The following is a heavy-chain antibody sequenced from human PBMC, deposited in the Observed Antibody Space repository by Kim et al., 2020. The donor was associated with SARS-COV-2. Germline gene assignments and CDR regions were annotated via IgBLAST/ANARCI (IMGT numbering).Heavy chain of an antibody. CDR2: ISSSSSYT. CDR3: ASGGSGAFRNY. Sequence: GGSLRLSCAASGFTFSDYYMSWIRQAPGKGLEWVSYISSSSSYTNYADSVKGRFTISRDNAKNSLYLQMNSLRAEDTAVYYCASGGSGAFRNYWGQGTLVTVSS. J-gene: IGHJ4*02. D-gene: IGHD3-10*01. CDR1: GFTFSDYY. V-gene: IGHV3-11*06.